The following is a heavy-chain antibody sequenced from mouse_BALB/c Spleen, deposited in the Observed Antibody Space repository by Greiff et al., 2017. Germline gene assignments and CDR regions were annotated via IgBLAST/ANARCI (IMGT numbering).Heavy chain of an antibody. CDR2: ISSGSSTI. CDR3: ARGIYDGSEAMDY. CDR1: GFTFSSFG. J-gene: IGHJ4*01. Sequence: EVNVVESGGGLVQPGGSRKLSCAASGFTFSSFGMHWVRQAPEKGLEWVAYISSGSSTIYYADTVKGRFTISRDNPKNTLFLQMTSLRSEDTAMYYCARGIYDGSEAMDYWGQGTSVTVSS. V-gene: IGHV5-17*02. D-gene: IGHD2-3*01.